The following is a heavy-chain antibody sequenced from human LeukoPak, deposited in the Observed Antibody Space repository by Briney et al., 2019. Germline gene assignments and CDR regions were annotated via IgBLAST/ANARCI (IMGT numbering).Heavy chain of an antibody. V-gene: IGHV4-34*01. CDR3: ARELNYYDSSGYSPFDY. Sequence: SETLSLTCAVYGGSFSGYYWSWIRQPPGKGLEWIGEINHSGSTNYNPSLKSRVTISVDTSKNQFSLKLSSVTAADTAVYYCARELNYYDSSGYSPFDYWGQGTLVTVSS. CDR2: INHSGST. J-gene: IGHJ4*02. CDR1: GGSFSGYY. D-gene: IGHD3-22*01.